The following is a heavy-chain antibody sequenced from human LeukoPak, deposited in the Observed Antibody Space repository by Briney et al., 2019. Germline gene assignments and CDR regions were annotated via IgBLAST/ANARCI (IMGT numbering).Heavy chain of an antibody. J-gene: IGHJ4*02. Sequence: GGSLRLSCAVSGITLSNYGMSWVRQAPGKGLEWVAGISDSGGNTKYADSVKGRFTISRDNSKNTLYLQMNSLRAEDTAVYYCAKSPDSSGYFSASNYWGQGTLVTVSS. CDR3: AKSPDSSGYFSASNY. CDR1: GITLSNYG. D-gene: IGHD3-22*01. V-gene: IGHV3-23*01. CDR2: ISDSGGNT.